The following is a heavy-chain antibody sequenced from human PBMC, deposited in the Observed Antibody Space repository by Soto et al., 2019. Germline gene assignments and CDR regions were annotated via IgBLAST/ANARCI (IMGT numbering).Heavy chain of an antibody. Sequence: QVQLVQSGAEVKKPGASVKVSCKASGYTFTSYAMHWVRQAPGQRLEWMGWINAGNGNTKYSQKFQGRVTMTRDTAASTAYMELSSLRSEDTAVYYCARDDDDILTGYSYGMDVWGQGTTVTVSS. V-gene: IGHV1-3*01. CDR3: ARDDDDILTGYSYGMDV. CDR2: INAGNGNT. D-gene: IGHD3-9*01. CDR1: GYTFTSYA. J-gene: IGHJ6*02.